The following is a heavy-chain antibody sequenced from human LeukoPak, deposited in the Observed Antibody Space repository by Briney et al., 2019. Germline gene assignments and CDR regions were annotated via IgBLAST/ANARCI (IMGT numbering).Heavy chain of an antibody. CDR2: INPSGGST. D-gene: IGHD3-22*01. Sequence: ASVKVSCKASGYTFTSYYMHWVRQAPGPGLGWMGIINPSGGSTSYTQTFQGRVTMTRDTSTSTGYMELSSLRAEDTAVYYCARGTWADYYDSSGYPDDYWGQGTLVTVSS. CDR1: GYTFTSYY. J-gene: IGHJ4*02. V-gene: IGHV1-46*01. CDR3: ARGTWADYYDSSGYPDDY.